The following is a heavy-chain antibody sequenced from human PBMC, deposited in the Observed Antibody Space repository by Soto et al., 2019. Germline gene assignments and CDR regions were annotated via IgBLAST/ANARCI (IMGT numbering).Heavy chain of an antibody. CDR1: GFTFSSYD. Sequence: GGSLRLSCAASGFTFSSYDMHWVRQATGKGLEWVSAIGTAGDTYYPGSVKGRFTIFRENAKNSLYLQMNSLRAEDTAVYYCARRAPGYSYGYDGMDVWGQGTTVTVSS. D-gene: IGHD5-18*01. CDR3: ARRAPGYSYGYDGMDV. V-gene: IGHV3-13*01. CDR2: IGTAGDT. J-gene: IGHJ6*02.